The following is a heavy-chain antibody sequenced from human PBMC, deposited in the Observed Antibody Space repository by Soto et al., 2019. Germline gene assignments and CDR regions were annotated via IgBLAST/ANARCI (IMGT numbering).Heavy chain of an antibody. D-gene: IGHD6-19*01. J-gene: IGHJ6*02. Sequence: ASVKVSCKASGYTFTSYGISWVLQAPGQGLEWMGWISAYNGNTNYAQKLQGRVTMTTDTSTSTAYMELRSLRSDDTAVYYCARDEKIAVAGKVGFYYYYGMDVWGQGTTVTVSS. V-gene: IGHV1-18*04. CDR2: ISAYNGNT. CDR3: ARDEKIAVAGKVGFYYYYGMDV. CDR1: GYTFTSYG.